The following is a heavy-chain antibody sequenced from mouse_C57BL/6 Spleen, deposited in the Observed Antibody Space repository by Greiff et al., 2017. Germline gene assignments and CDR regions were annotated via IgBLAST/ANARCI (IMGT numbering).Heavy chain of an antibody. V-gene: IGHV1-63*01. CDR2: IYPGGGYT. CDR3: ARGYSSSYAMDY. J-gene: IGHJ4*01. D-gene: IGHD1-1*01. Sequence: VQGVESGAELVRPGTSVKMSCKASGYTFTNYWIGWAKQRPGHGLEWIGDIYPGGGYTNYNEKFKGKATLTADKSSSTAYMQFSSLTSEDSAIYYCARGYSSSYAMDYWGQGTSVTVSS. CDR1: GYTFTNYW.